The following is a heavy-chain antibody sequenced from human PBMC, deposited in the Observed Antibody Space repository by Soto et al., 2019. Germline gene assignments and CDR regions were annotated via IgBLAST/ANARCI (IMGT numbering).Heavy chain of an antibody. CDR3: ATVHNTSRSFNF. J-gene: IGHJ4*02. CDR1: GLTFSVSA. Sequence: LRLSCVASGLTFSVSAMTWVRQAPGKGLEWVSTTGLSGRTTYYGDSVKGRFTVSRDNSKNTLDLQMSSLRAEDTAVYYCATVHNTSRSFNFWGRGTLVTVSS. D-gene: IGHD1-20*01. V-gene: IGHV3-23*01. CDR2: TGLSGRTT.